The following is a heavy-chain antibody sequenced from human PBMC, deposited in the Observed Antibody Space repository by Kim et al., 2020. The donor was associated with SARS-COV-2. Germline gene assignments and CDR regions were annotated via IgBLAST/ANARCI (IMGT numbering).Heavy chain of an antibody. CDR2: INHSGST. CDR3: ARVRVTMIVVVIKQYYFDY. V-gene: IGHV4-34*01. J-gene: IGHJ4*02. Sequence: SETLSLTCAVYGGSFSGYYWSWIRQPPGKGLEWIGEINHSGSTNYNPSLKSRVTISVDTSKNQFSLKLSSVTAADTAVYYCARVRVTMIVVVIKQYYFDYWGQGNLVPVSS. CDR1: GGSFSGYY. D-gene: IGHD3-22*01.